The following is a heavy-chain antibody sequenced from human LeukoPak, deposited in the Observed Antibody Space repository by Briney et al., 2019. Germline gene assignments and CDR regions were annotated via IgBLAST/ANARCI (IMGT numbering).Heavy chain of an antibody. V-gene: IGHV3-7*01. Sequence: GGSLRLSCAASGFTFSSYWMSWVRQAPGKGLEWVANIKQDGSEKYYVDSVKGRFTISRDNAKNSLYLQMNGLRAEDTAVYYCARDLQRSTAAIRRGYYYGMDVWGQGTTVTVSS. CDR2: IKQDGSEK. CDR1: GFTFSSYW. J-gene: IGHJ6*02. D-gene: IGHD2-2*01. CDR3: ARDLQRSTAAIRRGYYYGMDV.